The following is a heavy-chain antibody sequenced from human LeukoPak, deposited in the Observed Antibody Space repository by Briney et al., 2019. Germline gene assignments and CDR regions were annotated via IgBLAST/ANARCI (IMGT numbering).Heavy chain of an antibody. Sequence: SETLSLTCTVSGGSINSYYVSWIRQPPGKGLEWIGYIYYSGSTNYNPSLKSRVTISVDTSKNQFYLKLSSVTAADTAVYYCARGGKWELLLDYWGQGTLVSVSS. V-gene: IGHV4-59*01. CDR2: IYYSGST. CDR1: GGSINSYY. J-gene: IGHJ4*02. D-gene: IGHD1-26*01. CDR3: ARGGKWELLLDY.